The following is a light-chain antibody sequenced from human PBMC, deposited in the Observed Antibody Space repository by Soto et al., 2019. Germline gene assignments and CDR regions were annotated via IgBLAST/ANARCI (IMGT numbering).Light chain of an antibody. Sequence: QMAQCPSTLSASVGDRVTITCRASQSISSWLAWYQQKPGKAPKLLIYKASSLESGVPSRFSGSGSGTEFTLTISSLQPDDFATYYCQQYNSYLWTFGQGTKVDI. CDR1: QSISSW. CDR2: KAS. V-gene: IGKV1-5*03. J-gene: IGKJ1*01. CDR3: QQYNSYLWT.